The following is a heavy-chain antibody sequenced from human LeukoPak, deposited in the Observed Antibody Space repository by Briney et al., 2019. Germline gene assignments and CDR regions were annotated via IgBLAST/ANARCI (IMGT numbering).Heavy chain of an antibody. CDR3: TKDPLYDSSGYYYDCTFDI. J-gene: IGHJ3*02. D-gene: IGHD3-22*01. CDR2: ISGSGGSR. V-gene: IGHV3-23*01. Sequence: GGSLRLSCAASGFIFSSYAMSWVRQAPGKGLEWVSTISGSGGSRYYADSVKGRFTISRDNAKNTLYLQMNSLRVEDTALFYCTKDPLYDSSGYYYDCTFDIWGQGTMVTVSS. CDR1: GFIFSSYA.